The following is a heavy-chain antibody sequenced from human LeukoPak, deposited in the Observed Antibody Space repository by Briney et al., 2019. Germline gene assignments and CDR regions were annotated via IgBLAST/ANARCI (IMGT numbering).Heavy chain of an antibody. CDR3: ASRSAVAGTLDY. J-gene: IGHJ4*02. V-gene: IGHV3-23*01. CDR1: GFTFSSYG. Sequence: GGSLRLSCAASGFTFSSYGMSWVRQAPGKGLEWVSAISGSGGSTYYADSVKGRFTISRDNSKNTLYLQMNSLRAEDTAVYYCASRSAVAGTLDYWGQGTLVTVSS. D-gene: IGHD6-19*01. CDR2: ISGSGGST.